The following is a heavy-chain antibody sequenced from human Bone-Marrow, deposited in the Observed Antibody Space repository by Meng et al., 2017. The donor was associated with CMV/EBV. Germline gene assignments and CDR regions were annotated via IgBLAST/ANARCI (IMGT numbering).Heavy chain of an antibody. CDR1: GFTFSSYS. CDR3: ARGNSYAHIFDY. CDR2: ISSSSYI. Sequence: GGSLRLSCAASGFTFSSYSMNWVRQAPGKGLEWVSSISSSSYIYFADSVKGRFTISRDNAKNSLYLQMNSLRADDTAVYYCARGNSYAHIFDYWGQGTLVTVSS. V-gene: IGHV3-21*01. D-gene: IGHD5-18*01. J-gene: IGHJ4*02.